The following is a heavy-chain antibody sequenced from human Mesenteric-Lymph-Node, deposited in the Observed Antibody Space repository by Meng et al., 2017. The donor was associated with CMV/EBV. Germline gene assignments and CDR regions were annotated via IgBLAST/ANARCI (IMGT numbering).Heavy chain of an antibody. CDR3: VKIGGAYFYGSGTYQIPFDY. Sequence: GGSLRLSCAASGFSVSGNYMSWVRQAPGKGLEWVSGISGSGGDTYHADTVKGRFTISRDNSKNTLYLQMNSLRAEDTAVYYCVKIGGAYFYGSGTYQIPFDYWGQGTLVTVSS. V-gene: IGHV3-23*01. D-gene: IGHD3-10*01. CDR1: GFSVSGNY. CDR2: ISGSGGDT. J-gene: IGHJ4*02.